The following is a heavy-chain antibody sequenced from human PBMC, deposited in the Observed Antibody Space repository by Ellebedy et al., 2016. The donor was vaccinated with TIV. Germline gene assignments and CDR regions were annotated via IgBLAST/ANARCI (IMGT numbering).Heavy chain of an antibody. CDR1: GDTFCGSA. D-gene: IGHD1-1*01. CDR3: ATFTRREYTGSKYNWCDP. CDR2: IIPPFNLA. V-gene: IGHV1-69*13. J-gene: IGHJ5*02. Sequence: AASVKVSCKASGDTFCGSALSPISWLRQAPGQGLEWMGGIIPPFNLANYAQKFQGRVTITADESTSTAYMELSSLRSEDTAVYYCATFTRREYTGSKYNWCDPWGQGTLVTVS.